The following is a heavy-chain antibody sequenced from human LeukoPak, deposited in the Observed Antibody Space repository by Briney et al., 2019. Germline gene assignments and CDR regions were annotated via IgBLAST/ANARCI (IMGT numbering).Heavy chain of an antibody. V-gene: IGHV4-34*01. Sequence: SETLSLTCAVYGGSFSGYYWSWIRQPPGKGLEWIGEINHSGSTNYNPSLKSRVTISVDTSKNQFSLKLSSVTAADTAVYYCARELANWGLHWYFDLWGRGTLVTVSS. J-gene: IGHJ2*01. D-gene: IGHD7-27*01. CDR1: GGSFSGYY. CDR2: INHSGST. CDR3: ARELANWGLHWYFDL.